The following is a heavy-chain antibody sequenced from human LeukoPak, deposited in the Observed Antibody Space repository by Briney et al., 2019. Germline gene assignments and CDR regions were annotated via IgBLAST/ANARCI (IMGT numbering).Heavy chain of an antibody. CDR3: ARGLRRRYDYMDV. V-gene: IGHV4-34*01. CDR1: GGSFSGYY. Sequence: PSATLSLTCAVYGGSFSGYYWSWIRQPPGKGLEWIGEINHSGSTNYNPSLKSRVTISVDTSKNQFSLKLSSVTAADTAVYYCARGLRRRYDYMDVWGKGTTVTVSS. CDR2: INHSGST. J-gene: IGHJ6*03.